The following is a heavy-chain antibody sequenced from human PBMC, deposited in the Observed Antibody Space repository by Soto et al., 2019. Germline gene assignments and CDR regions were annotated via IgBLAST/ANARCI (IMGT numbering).Heavy chain of an antibody. D-gene: IGHD1-26*01. V-gene: IGHV3-23*01. CDR3: AKRLRSGMNSVRNGMDV. Sequence: EVQLLESGGGLVQPGGSLRLSCAASGFSFSNYAVTWVRQAPGKGLEWVSAISASGGSTYYADSVKGRFTISRDNSKNTGQLEVTRVRAEDTAVYYCAKRLRSGMNSVRNGMDVWGPGITGTASS. CDR2: ISASGGST. J-gene: IGHJ6*02. CDR1: GFSFSNYA.